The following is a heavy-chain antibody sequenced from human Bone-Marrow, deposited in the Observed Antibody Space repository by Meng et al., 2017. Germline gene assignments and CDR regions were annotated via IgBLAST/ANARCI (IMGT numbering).Heavy chain of an antibody. CDR1: GFTLSSYW. D-gene: IGHD1-26*01. CDR2: IKQDGSEK. CDR3: ASRGATKDY. V-gene: IGHV3-7*01. Sequence: GESLKISCAASGFTLSSYWMSWVRQAPGKGLEWVANIKQDGSEKYYVDSVKGRFTISRDNAKNSLYLQMNSLRAEDTAVYYCASRGATKDYWGQGTLVTVSS. J-gene: IGHJ4*02.